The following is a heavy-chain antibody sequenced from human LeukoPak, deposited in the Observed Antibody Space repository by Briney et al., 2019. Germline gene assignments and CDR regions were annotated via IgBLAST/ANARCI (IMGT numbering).Heavy chain of an antibody. CDR2: IYPGDSDT. CDR1: GYTFTSYW. D-gene: IGHD2-15*01. Sequence: GESLKISCKGSGYTFTSYWIGWVRQMPGKGLEWMGIIYPGDSDTRYSPSFQGQVTISADKSISTAYLQWSSLKASDTAMYYCARPRVVAATLWYYFDYWGQGTLVTVSS. V-gene: IGHV5-51*01. CDR3: ARPRVVAATLWYYFDY. J-gene: IGHJ4*02.